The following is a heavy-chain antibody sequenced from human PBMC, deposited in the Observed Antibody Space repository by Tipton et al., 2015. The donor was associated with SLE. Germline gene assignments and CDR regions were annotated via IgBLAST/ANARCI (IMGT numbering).Heavy chain of an antibody. CDR2: INHSGST. V-gene: IGHV4-34*01. CDR3: AREINEGVPDAFDI. D-gene: IGHD1-1*01. Sequence: GLVKPSETLSLTCAVYGGSFSGYYWSWIRQPPGKGLEWIGEINHSGSTNYNPSLKSRVTISVDTSKNQFSLKLSSVTAADTAVYYCAREINEGVPDAFDIWGQGTMVTVSS. J-gene: IGHJ3*02. CDR1: GGSFSGYY.